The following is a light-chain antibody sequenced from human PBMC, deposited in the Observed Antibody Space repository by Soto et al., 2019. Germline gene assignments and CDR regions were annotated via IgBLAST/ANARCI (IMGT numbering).Light chain of an antibody. Sequence: QSALTQPPSASGSPGQSVTISCTGTSSDVGAYNYVSWYQQHPGKAPKLIIYEVYKRPSGVPDRFSGFKSGNTASLIVSGLQPEDEADYFCKSYAGSNTYVFGSGTKVTVL. CDR1: SSDVGAYNY. CDR3: KSYAGSNTYV. V-gene: IGLV2-8*01. CDR2: EVY. J-gene: IGLJ1*01.